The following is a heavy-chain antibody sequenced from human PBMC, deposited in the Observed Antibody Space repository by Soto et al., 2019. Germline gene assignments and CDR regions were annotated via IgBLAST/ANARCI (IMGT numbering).Heavy chain of an antibody. J-gene: IGHJ3*01. CDR1: GVSLSTNGVS. D-gene: IGHD2-2*01. CDR2: IYWDDDK. V-gene: IGHV2-5*02. CDR3: THSILVVPTTRNAFDL. Sequence: QITLKESGPTLVKPTQTLTLTCTFSGVSLSTNGVSVGWIRQPPGKALEWLALIYWDDDKRYSPSLQSRLINTQDTSKNQVVLVMTNMDTLDTATYYCTHSILVVPTTRNAFDLWGQGTMVTVSS.